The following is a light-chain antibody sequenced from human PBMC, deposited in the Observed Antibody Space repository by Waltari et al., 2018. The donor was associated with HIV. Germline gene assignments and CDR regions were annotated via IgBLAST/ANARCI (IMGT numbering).Light chain of an antibody. CDR3: QQYLDLPPWT. CDR1: QNIRGN. Sequence: EIVMTQSPATLSVSPGERATLSCRASQNIRGNLAWYQQRHGQPPRLLIYGASSRERGIPARFSGHGSGTEVTLTITDLESEDSAVYYCQQYLDLPPWTFGHGTKVEI. CDR2: GAS. V-gene: IGKV3D-15*01. J-gene: IGKJ1*01.